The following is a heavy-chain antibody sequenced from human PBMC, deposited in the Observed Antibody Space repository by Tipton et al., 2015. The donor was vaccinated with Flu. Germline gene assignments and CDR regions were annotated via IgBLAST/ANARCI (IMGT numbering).Heavy chain of an antibody. Sequence: SLRLSCAASGFTVSGNYMSWVRQAPGKGLELVSVIFGGGSTFYADSVEGRFTISRDNSKNTLYLQMNSLRAEDTALYYCATSPVTGVEYWGQGTLATVSS. CDR2: IFGGGST. J-gene: IGHJ4*02. CDR1: GFTVSGNY. CDR3: ATSPVTGVEY. D-gene: IGHD6-19*01. V-gene: IGHV3-53*01.